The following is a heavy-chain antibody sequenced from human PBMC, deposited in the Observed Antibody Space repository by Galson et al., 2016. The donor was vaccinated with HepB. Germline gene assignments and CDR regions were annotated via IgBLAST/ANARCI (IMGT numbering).Heavy chain of an antibody. CDR3: ARNIAGATTGYDY. J-gene: IGHJ4*01. CDR1: GYSFASYG. V-gene: IGHV1-18*01. CDR2: ISGDGSTT. D-gene: IGHD1-26*01. Sequence: SVKVSCKASGYSFASYGISWMRQAPGQGLEWMGWISGDGSTTNYAQKPQGRVSMTTDTSTTTAYMELRSLRSDDTAVYYCARNIAGATTGYDYWGHGTLVTVSS.